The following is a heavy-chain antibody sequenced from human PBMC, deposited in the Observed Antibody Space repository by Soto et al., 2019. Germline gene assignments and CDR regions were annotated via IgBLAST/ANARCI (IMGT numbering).Heavy chain of an antibody. V-gene: IGHV3-30*18. Sequence: LRLSCAASGFTFSIDGMHWVRQAPGKGLEWVAVISYDGSNKYYADSVKGRFTISRDNSKNTLYLQMNSLRAEETAVYYCAKDLDYGSGSFDYWGQGTLVTVSS. CDR1: GFTFSIDG. CDR2: ISYDGSNK. D-gene: IGHD3-10*01. J-gene: IGHJ4*02. CDR3: AKDLDYGSGSFDY.